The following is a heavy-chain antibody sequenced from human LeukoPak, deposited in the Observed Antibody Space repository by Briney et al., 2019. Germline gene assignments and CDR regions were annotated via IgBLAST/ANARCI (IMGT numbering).Heavy chain of an antibody. CDR3: ARDLSSGWYYFDY. CDR2: IYHSGST. Sequence: SETLSLTCTVSGYSISSGYYWGWIRQPPGKGLEWIGSIYHSGSTNYNPSLKSRVTISVDTSKNQFSLKLSSVTAADTAVYYCARDLSSGWYYFDYWGQGTLVTVSS. V-gene: IGHV4-38-2*02. J-gene: IGHJ4*02. CDR1: GYSISSGYY. D-gene: IGHD6-19*01.